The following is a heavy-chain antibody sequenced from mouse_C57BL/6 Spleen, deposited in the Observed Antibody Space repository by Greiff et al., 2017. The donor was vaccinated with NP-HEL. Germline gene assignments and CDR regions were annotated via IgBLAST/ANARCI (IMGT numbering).Heavy chain of an antibody. V-gene: IGHV1-66*01. J-gene: IGHJ3*01. CDR2: IYPGSGNT. Sequence: SGPELVKPGASVKISCKASGYSFTSYYIHWVKQRPGQGLEWIGWIYPGSGNTKYNEKFKGKATLTADTSSSTAYMQLSSLTSEDSAVYYCARRDYSNYDWFAYWGQGTLVTVSA. CDR1: GYSFTSYY. D-gene: IGHD2-5*01. CDR3: ARRDYSNYDWFAY.